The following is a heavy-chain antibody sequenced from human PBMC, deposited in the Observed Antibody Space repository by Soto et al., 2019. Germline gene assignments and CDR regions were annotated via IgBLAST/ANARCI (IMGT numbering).Heavy chain of an antibody. CDR2: ISYSGST. V-gene: IGHV4-59*08. CDR3: ARLNGYCVSTKCHGYYGMDV. CDR1: GGSISGYY. J-gene: IGHJ6*02. D-gene: IGHD2-2*03. Sequence: AETLSLTCTVSGGSISGYYWSWIRQSPEKGLEYIGYISYSGSTNYNPSLKSRVTTSLDTSKNQFSLKLSSVTAADTAVYYCARLNGYCVSTKCHGYYGMDVWGQGTTVTVSS.